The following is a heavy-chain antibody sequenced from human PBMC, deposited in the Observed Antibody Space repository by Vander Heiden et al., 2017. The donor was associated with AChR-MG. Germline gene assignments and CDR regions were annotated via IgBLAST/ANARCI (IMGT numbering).Heavy chain of an antibody. V-gene: IGHV4-59*01. CDR1: GGPISSYY. D-gene: IGHD3-10*01. CDR2: IYYSRST. Sequence: QVQLQESGPGLVKPSETLSLTRTVSGGPISSYYWSWIRQPPGKGLEWIGYIYYSRSTNYNPSLKSRVTISVDTSKNQFSLKLSSVPAADTAVYYCARELWCGEGLDVWGQGTTVTVSS. CDR3: ARELWCGEGLDV. J-gene: IGHJ6*02.